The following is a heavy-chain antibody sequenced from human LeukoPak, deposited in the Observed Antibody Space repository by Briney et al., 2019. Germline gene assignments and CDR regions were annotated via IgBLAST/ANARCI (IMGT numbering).Heavy chain of an antibody. CDR3: AKVAEAGSIRGGFDY. CDR1: GFTFSSYA. J-gene: IGHJ4*02. Sequence: GGSLRLSCAASGFTFSSYAMSWVRQAPGKGLEWVSSISGSGGSTYYADSVKGRFTISRDNSKNTLYLQMNSLRAEDTAVYYCAKVAEAGSIRGGFDYWGQGTLVTVSS. V-gene: IGHV3-23*01. D-gene: IGHD3-10*01. CDR2: ISGSGGST.